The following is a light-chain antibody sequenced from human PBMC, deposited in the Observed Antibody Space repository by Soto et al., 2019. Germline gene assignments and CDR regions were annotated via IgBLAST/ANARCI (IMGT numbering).Light chain of an antibody. CDR1: QFVSSTY. V-gene: IGKV3-20*01. CDR3: QPYGISPFT. CDR2: GAY. J-gene: IGKJ4*01. Sequence: EVLLTQSPGTLSLSPWGRPSLSCRASQFVSSTYLAWYQQRPGQAPRLLIYGAYSRATGIPDRFSGGGSETDFTITINRLESEDSAVYYCQPYGISPFTFGGGTKVEIK.